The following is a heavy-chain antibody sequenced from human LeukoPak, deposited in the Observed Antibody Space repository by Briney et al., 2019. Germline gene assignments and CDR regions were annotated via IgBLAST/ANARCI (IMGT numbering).Heavy chain of an antibody. Sequence: ASVKVSCKAFGYTFTNYGVSWVRQAPGQGREWMGWISAYNGNTNYAQNIQGRVTMTTDTSTSTAYLELRSLRSDDTAVYYCARGAYCGGDCSSSDAFDIWGQGTTVSVSS. CDR2: ISAYNGNT. V-gene: IGHV1-18*01. CDR3: ARGAYCGGDCSSSDAFDI. J-gene: IGHJ3*02. CDR1: GYTFTNYG. D-gene: IGHD2-21*02.